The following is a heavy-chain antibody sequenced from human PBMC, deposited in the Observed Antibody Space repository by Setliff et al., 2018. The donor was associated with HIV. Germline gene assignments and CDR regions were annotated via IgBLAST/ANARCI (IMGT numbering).Heavy chain of an antibody. Sequence: GASVKVSCKASGGTFNTYTITWVRQAPGQGLEWMGGIIPFTGTTNYARKFQGRVTITTDESRSIVYMEVSSLRSEDTAVYYCARAPRLTMIRGVFDYWGQGTLVTVSS. V-gene: IGHV1-69*16. J-gene: IGHJ4*02. CDR1: GGTFNTYT. D-gene: IGHD3-10*01. CDR2: IIPFTGTT. CDR3: ARAPRLTMIRGVFDY.